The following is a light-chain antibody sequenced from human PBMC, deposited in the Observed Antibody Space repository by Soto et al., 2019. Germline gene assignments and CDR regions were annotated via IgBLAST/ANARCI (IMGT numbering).Light chain of an antibody. CDR2: GAS. V-gene: IGKV1-39*01. CDR3: QQSYNTPRT. CDR1: QSISSY. Sequence: DIQMTQSPSSLSASVGDRVTITCRASQSISSYLNWYQQKPGKAPKLLIYGASSLQGGVPSRFSGSGSGTDFTLTISSLQPEDFATYYCQQSYNTPRTFGQGTSVEIK. J-gene: IGKJ1*01.